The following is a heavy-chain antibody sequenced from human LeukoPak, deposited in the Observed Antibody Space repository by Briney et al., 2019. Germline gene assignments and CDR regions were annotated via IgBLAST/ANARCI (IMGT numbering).Heavy chain of an antibody. CDR1: GGTFSSYA. V-gene: IGHV1-69*13. D-gene: IGHD3-22*01. CDR2: IIPIFGTA. CDR3: ARGYREIVVATNWFDP. Sequence: ASVKVSCKASGGTFSSYAISWVRQAPGQGLEWMGGIIPIFGTANYAQKFQGRVTITADESTSTAYMELSSLRSEDTAVYYCARGYREIVVATNWFDPWGQGTLVTVSS. J-gene: IGHJ5*02.